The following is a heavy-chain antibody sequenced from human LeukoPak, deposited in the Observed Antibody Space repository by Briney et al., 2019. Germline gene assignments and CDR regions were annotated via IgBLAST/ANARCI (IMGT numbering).Heavy chain of an antibody. CDR2: ISYDGSDK. J-gene: IGHJ4*02. CDR3: ARAGRGSYFEYYFDY. Sequence: GGSLRLSCVVSGFTFSGYFIHWVRQAPGKGLEWVAVISYDGSDKYYADSVKGRFTISRDNSNNTLYLQMNSLRIEDTAVYYCARAGRGSYFEYYFDYWGQGTLVTVSS. D-gene: IGHD1-26*01. V-gene: IGHV3-30-3*01. CDR1: GFTFSGYF.